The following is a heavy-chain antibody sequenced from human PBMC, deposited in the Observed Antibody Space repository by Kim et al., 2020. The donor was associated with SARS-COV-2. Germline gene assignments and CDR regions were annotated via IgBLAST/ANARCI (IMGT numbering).Heavy chain of an antibody. D-gene: IGHD1-1*01. V-gene: IGHV4-59*01. Sequence: SETLFLTCTVSGGSISSYYWSWIRQPPGKGLEWIGYIYYSGSTNYNPSLKRRVTISVDTSKNQFSLKLSSVTAADTAVYYCARGRAVERPLDYWGQGTLVTVSS. CDR3: ARGRAVERPLDY. CDR2: IYYSGST. J-gene: IGHJ4*02. CDR1: GGSISSYY.